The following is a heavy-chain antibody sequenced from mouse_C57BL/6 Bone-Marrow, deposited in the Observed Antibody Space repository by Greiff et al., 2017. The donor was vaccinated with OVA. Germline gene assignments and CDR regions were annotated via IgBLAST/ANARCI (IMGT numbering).Heavy chain of an antibody. CDR1: GFTFSDYG. CDR2: ISSGSSTI. Sequence: EVQLVESGGGLVKPGGSLKLSCAASGFTFSDYGMHWVRQAPEKGLEWVAYISSGSSTIYYADTVKGRFTISRDNAKNTLFLQMTSLRSEDTAMYYCARRYGNYDWCFDVWGTGTTVTVSS. J-gene: IGHJ1*03. V-gene: IGHV5-17*01. D-gene: IGHD2-10*02. CDR3: ARRYGNYDWCFDV.